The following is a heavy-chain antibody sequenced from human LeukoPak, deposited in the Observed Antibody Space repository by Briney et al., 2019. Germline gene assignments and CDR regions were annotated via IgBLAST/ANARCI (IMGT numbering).Heavy chain of an antibody. J-gene: IGHJ6*02. CDR3: ARDISGEYQLLLGYYYYGMDV. Sequence: PGGSLRLSCAASGFTVSSNFMSWVRQAPGKGLEWVSVIYSGGSTYYADSVKGRFTISRDNSKNTLYLQMNSLRAEDTAVYYCARDISGEYQLLLGYYYYGMDVWGQGTTVTVSS. V-gene: IGHV3-66*01. D-gene: IGHD2-2*01. CDR1: GFTVSSNF. CDR2: IYSGGST.